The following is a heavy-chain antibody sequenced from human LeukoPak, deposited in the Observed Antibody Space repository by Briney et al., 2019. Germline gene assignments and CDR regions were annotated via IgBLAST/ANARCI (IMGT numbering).Heavy chain of an antibody. V-gene: IGHV3-74*01. J-gene: IGHJ4*02. Sequence: GGSLRLSCAASGFTFSSYWMHWVRQAPGKGLVWVSRINSDGSSTSYADSVKGRSTISRDNAKNTLYLQMNSLRAEDTAVYYCARGDCSSTSCYAFDYWGQGTLVTVSS. CDR3: ARGDCSSTSCYAFDY. CDR1: GFTFSSYW. D-gene: IGHD2-2*01. CDR2: INSDGSST.